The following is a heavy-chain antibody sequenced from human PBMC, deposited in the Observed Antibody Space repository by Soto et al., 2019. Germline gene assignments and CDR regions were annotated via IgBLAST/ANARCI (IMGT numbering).Heavy chain of an antibody. D-gene: IGHD1-26*01. CDR1: GLTFSRYW. CDR3: AGGGQSGSHTYYFDY. CDR2: ISSDGSTT. J-gene: IGHJ4*02. V-gene: IGHV3-74*01. Sequence: VQLVESGGGLVQPGGSLRLSCAAPGLTFSRYWMHWVRQAPGKGLVWVSRISSDGSTTNYADSVKGRFTISRDNAKNTRYLQMNSLRDEDTAMYYCAGGGQSGSHTYYFDYWGQGTLVTVSS.